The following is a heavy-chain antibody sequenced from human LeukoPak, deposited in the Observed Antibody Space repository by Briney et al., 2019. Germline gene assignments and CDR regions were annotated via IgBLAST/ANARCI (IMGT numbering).Heavy chain of an antibody. J-gene: IGHJ5*02. CDR2: MFYTGTG. Sequence: SETLSLTCAVSGVSISNYYWNWIRQPPGKGLEWIGYMFYTGTGNYNPSLKSRVTISVDTSKSQVSLKLTSVTAADTAVYYCATNLPGYSYGYWVAWGQGTLVTVSS. CDR1: GVSISNYY. D-gene: IGHD5-18*01. V-gene: IGHV4-59*01. CDR3: ATNLPGYSYGYWVA.